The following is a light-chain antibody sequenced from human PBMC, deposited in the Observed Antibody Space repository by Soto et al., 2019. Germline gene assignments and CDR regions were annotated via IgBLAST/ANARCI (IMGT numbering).Light chain of an antibody. CDR2: AAS. J-gene: IGKJ5*01. CDR3: QQRKSYPIT. CDR1: QDINTY. Sequence: DIQLTQTPSFLSASVGDRVTITCRASQDINTYLAWYQQKPGKAPKLLIFAASTLQNGVPSRFSGSGSGSEFTVTITSLQPEDFATYYCQQRKSYPITFGQGTRLEIK. V-gene: IGKV1-9*01.